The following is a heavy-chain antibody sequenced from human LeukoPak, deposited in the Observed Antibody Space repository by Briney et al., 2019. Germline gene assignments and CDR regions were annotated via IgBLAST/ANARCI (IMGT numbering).Heavy chain of an antibody. CDR3: SRLATVPGAKYYFDS. J-gene: IGHJ4*02. Sequence: QPGRSLRLSCTTSGFSFGDYAMSWVRQAPGKGLEWVALIRSKSYGGTREYAASVKGRFTISRADSESVAYLQMNSLQTEYTAVYYCSRLATVPGAKYYFDSWGQGTLVTVSS. CDR1: GFSFGDYA. D-gene: IGHD5-24*01. V-gene: IGHV3-49*04. CDR2: IRSKSYGGTR.